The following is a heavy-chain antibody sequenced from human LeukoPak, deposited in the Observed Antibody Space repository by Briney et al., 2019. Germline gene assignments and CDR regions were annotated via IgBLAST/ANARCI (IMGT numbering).Heavy chain of an antibody. J-gene: IGHJ4*02. CDR1: GFTFSDYS. CDR2: ISSSSSTV. Sequence: GGSLRLSCAASGFTFSDYSMNWVRQAPGKGLEWVSYISSSSSTVYYADSVKGQFTISRDNAKSSLYLQMNSLRDEDTAVYYCARDVRWLRFVFDHWGQGIPVTVSS. D-gene: IGHD5-12*01. V-gene: IGHV3-48*02. CDR3: ARDVRWLRFVFDH.